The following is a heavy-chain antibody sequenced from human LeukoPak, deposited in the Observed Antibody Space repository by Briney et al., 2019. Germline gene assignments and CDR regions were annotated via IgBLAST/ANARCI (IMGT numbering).Heavy chain of an antibody. J-gene: IGHJ6*03. V-gene: IGHV4-34*01. D-gene: IGHD5-18*01. CDR2: INHSGST. Sequence: SETLSLTCAVYGGSFSGYYWSWIRQPPGKGLEWIGEINHSGSTNYNPSLKSRVTISVDTSKNQFSLKLSSVTAADTAVYYCAKVANTAMVGDYYYYMDVWGKGTTVTVSS. CDR3: AKVANTAMVGDYYYYMDV. CDR1: GGSFSGYY.